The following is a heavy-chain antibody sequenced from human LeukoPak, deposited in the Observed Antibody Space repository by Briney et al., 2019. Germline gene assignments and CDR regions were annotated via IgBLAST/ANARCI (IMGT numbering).Heavy chain of an antibody. D-gene: IGHD4-17*01. Sequence: GGSLRLSCAASGFTFSSHVMSWVGQAPGKGLEWVAAISGSGGNTYHADSVKGRFTISRDNSKNTLYLQMNSLRAEDTAVYYCAREATTGFDYWGQGTLVTVSS. CDR1: GFTFSSHV. CDR3: AREATTGFDY. CDR2: ISGSGGNT. J-gene: IGHJ4*02. V-gene: IGHV3-23*01.